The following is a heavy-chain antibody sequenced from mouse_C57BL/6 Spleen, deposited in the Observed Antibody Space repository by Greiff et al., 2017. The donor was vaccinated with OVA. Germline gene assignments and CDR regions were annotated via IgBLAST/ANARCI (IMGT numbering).Heavy chain of an antibody. CDR2: IDPSDSAT. Sequence: VQLQQPGAELVRPGSSVKLSCKASGYTFTSYWMHWVKQRPIQGLEWIGNIDPSDSATRYNQKFKDKATLTVDKSSSTAYMQLSSLTSEDSAVYYCARGTTVVGDAMDYWGQGTSVTVSS. J-gene: IGHJ4*01. V-gene: IGHV1-52*01. CDR3: ARGTTVVGDAMDY. D-gene: IGHD1-1*01. CDR1: GYTFTSYW.